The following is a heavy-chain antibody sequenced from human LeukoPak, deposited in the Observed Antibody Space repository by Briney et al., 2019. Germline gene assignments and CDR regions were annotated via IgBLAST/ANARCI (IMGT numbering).Heavy chain of an antibody. V-gene: IGHV3-30*03. Sequence: GGSLRLSCAASGFTFSSYWMSWVRQAPGKGLEWVAVISYDGSNKYYADSVKGRFTISRDNSKNTLYLQMNSLRAEDTAVYYCARPYSSGWYVDFQHWGQGTLVTVPS. CDR3: ARPYSSGWYVDFQH. D-gene: IGHD6-19*01. CDR1: GFTFSSYW. CDR2: ISYDGSNK. J-gene: IGHJ1*01.